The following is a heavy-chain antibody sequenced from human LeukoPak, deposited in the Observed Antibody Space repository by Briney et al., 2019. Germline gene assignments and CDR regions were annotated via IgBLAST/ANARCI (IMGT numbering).Heavy chain of an antibody. CDR2: ISSSSSYI. CDR1: GLTFSSYS. D-gene: IGHD6-19*01. V-gene: IGHV3-21*01. J-gene: IGHJ4*02. Sequence: GGSLRLSCAASGLTFSSYSMNWVRQAPGKGLEWVSSISSSSSYIYYADSVKGRFTISRDNAKNSLYLQMNSLRAEDTAVYYCARDLYGSGRSGAFDYWGQGTLVTVSS. CDR3: ARDLYGSGRSGAFDY.